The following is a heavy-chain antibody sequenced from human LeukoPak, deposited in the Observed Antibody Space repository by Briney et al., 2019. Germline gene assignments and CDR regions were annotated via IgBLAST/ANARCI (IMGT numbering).Heavy chain of an antibody. Sequence: PGGSLRLACAASEFSVGSNYMTWVRQAPGKGLEWVSLIYSGGSTYYADSVKGRFTISRDNSKNTLYLQMNSLRAEDTAVYYCAKDISGGYDYFDYWGQGTLVTVSS. V-gene: IGHV3-66*01. CDR3: AKDISGGYDYFDY. CDR1: EFSVGSNY. CDR2: IYSGGST. J-gene: IGHJ4*02. D-gene: IGHD5-12*01.